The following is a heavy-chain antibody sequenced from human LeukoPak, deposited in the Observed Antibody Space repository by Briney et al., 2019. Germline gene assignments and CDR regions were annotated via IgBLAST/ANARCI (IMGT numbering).Heavy chain of an antibody. CDR2: MYYSGST. D-gene: IGHD6-19*01. CDR1: GGSISSSNYY. Sequence: SETLSLTCTVSGGSISSSNYYWGWIRQPPGKGLEWIGSMYYSGSTYYNPSLKSRISISVDTSKNQFSLKLSSVTAADTAVYYCARHAAVAGIAYFQHWGQGTLVSVSS. V-gene: IGHV4-39*01. CDR3: ARHAAVAGIAYFQH. J-gene: IGHJ1*01.